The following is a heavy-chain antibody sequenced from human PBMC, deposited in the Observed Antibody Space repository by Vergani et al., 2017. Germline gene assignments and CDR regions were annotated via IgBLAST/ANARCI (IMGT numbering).Heavy chain of an antibody. CDR1: GYSISTNFY. D-gene: IGHD4-17*01. Sequence: QVRLQESGPGVVKPSETLSLTCTVSGYSISTNFYWGWIRQSPGKGLEWIGIIFHAGSPYFNPSLKSRRTLSVDTSKNQFSRSLRSVTAADTAVYYCVRSGIGYADLPRDYWGQGMLVTVSS. CDR3: VRSGIGYADLPRDY. V-gene: IGHV4-38-2*02. CDR2: IFHAGSP. J-gene: IGHJ4*02.